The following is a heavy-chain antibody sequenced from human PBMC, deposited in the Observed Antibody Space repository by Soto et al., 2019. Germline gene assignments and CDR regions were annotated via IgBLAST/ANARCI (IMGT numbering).Heavy chain of an antibody. V-gene: IGHV3-23*01. CDR1: GFTFSSYA. J-gene: IGHJ5*02. CDR2: ISGSGGST. D-gene: IGHD1-26*01. Sequence: GGSLRLSCAASGFTFSSYAMSWVRQAPGKGLEWVSAISGSGGSTYYADSVKGRFTISRDNSKNTLYLQMNSLRAEDTAVYYCAKGRSIVVAASWFDPWGQGTLVTVSS. CDR3: AKGRSIVVAASWFDP.